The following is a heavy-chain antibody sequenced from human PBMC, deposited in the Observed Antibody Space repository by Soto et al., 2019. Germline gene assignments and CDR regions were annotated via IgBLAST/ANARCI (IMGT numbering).Heavy chain of an antibody. D-gene: IGHD2-2*01. CDR2: IYSGGST. CDR3: ASTINIVVVPAARKGPYYYYGMDV. J-gene: IGHJ6*02. CDR1: GFTVSSNY. Sequence: PGGSLRLSCAASGFTVSSNYMSWVRQAPGKGLERVSVIYSGGSTYYADSVKGRFTISRDNSKNTLYLQMNSLRAEDTAVYYCASTINIVVVPAARKGPYYYYGMDVWGQGTTVTVSS. V-gene: IGHV3-53*01.